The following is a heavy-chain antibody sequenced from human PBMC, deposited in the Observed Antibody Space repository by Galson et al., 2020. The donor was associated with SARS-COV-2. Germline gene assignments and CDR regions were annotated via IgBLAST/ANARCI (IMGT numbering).Heavy chain of an antibody. CDR3: ARRYSSAWSHDY. Sequence: TGGSLRLSCAASGFTVSSSYMSWVRQAPGTGLEWVSVIYRGGSTYYADSVKARFTISRDNSKNTLYLQMNSLRAEDTAVYYCARRYSSAWSHDYWGQGTLVTVSS. D-gene: IGHD6-19*01. J-gene: IGHJ4*02. V-gene: IGHV3-66*01. CDR2: IYRGGST. CDR1: GFTVSSSY.